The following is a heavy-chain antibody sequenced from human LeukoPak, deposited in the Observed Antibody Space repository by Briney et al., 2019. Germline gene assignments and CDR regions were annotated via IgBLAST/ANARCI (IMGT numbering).Heavy chain of an antibody. CDR2: ISSSGSTI. Sequence: PGGSLRLSCAASGFTFSDYYMSWIRQAPGKGLEWVSYISSSGSTIYYADSVKGRFTISRDNAKNSLYLQMNRLRAEDTAVYYCARSQRVPVRGRAFDIWGQGTMVTVSS. D-gene: IGHD3-10*01. J-gene: IGHJ3*02. V-gene: IGHV3-11*04. CDR3: ARSQRVPVRGRAFDI. CDR1: GFTFSDYY.